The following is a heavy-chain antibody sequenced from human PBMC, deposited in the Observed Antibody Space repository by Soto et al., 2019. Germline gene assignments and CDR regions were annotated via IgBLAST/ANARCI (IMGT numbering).Heavy chain of an antibody. D-gene: IGHD6-19*01. CDR2: ISGSGGST. CDR1: GFTFSSYA. V-gene: IGHV3-23*01. J-gene: IGHJ4*02. CDR3: AKARYSSGWYRFDY. Sequence: PGGSLRLSCAASGFTFSSYAMSWVRQAPGKGLKWVSAISGSGGSTYYADSVKGRFTISRDNSKNTLYLQMNSLRAEDTAVYYCAKARYSSGWYRFDYWGQGTLVTVSS.